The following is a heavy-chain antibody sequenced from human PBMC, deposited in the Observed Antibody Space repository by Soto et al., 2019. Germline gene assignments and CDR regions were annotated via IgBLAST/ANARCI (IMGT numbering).Heavy chain of an antibody. D-gene: IGHD3-10*01. V-gene: IGHV5-51*01. CDR1: GYSFTSYW. CDR3: ARFMGSGSYPYYYYGMDV. CDR2: IYPGDSDT. Sequence: PGESRKISCKGSGYSFTSYWIGWVRQMPGKGLEWMGIIYPGDSDTRYSPSFQGQVTISADKSISTAYLQWSSLKASDTAMYYCARFMGSGSYPYYYYGMDVWGQGTTVTVSS. J-gene: IGHJ6*02.